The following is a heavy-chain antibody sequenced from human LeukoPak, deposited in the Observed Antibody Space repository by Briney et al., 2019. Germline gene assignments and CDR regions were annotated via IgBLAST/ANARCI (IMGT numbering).Heavy chain of an antibody. CDR2: INDGGGAT. D-gene: IGHD1-26*01. CDR3: VRDLGGRSGH. V-gene: IGHV3-23*01. CDR1: GFTFSNYA. Sequence: GGSLRLSCAASGFTFSNYAMSWVRQAPGKGLEWVSAINDGGGATYYADSVKGRFTISRDNSKDTLYLQMNSLRAEDTAVYYCVRDLGGRSGHWGQGTLVTVSS. J-gene: IGHJ4*02.